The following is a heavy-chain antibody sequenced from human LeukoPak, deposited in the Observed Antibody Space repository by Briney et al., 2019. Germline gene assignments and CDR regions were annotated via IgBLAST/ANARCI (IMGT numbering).Heavy chain of an antibody. CDR1: GFTFSSYA. CDR3: ATSIAVAGLDY. D-gene: IGHD6-19*01. CDR2: ISYDGSNK. Sequence: GGSLRLSCAASGFTFSSYAMHWVRQAPGKGLEWVAVISYDGSNKYYADSVKGRFTISRDNSKNTLYLQMNSLRAEDTAVYYCATSIAVAGLDYWGQGTLVTVSS. V-gene: IGHV3-30-3*01. J-gene: IGHJ4*02.